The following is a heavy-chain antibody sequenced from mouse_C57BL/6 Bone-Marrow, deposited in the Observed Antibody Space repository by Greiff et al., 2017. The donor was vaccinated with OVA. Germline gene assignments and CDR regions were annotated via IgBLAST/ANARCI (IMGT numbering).Heavy chain of an antibody. V-gene: IGHV1-74*01. D-gene: IGHD1-1*01. Sequence: QVQLQQPGAELVKPGASVKVSCKASGYTFTSYWMHWVKQRPGQGLEWIGRIHPSDSDTNYNQKFKGKATLTVDKSSSTAYMQLSSLTSEDSAVYYCAQTDYGMDYYAMDYWGQGTSVTVSS. J-gene: IGHJ4*01. CDR1: GYTFTSYW. CDR2: IHPSDSDT. CDR3: AQTDYGMDYYAMDY.